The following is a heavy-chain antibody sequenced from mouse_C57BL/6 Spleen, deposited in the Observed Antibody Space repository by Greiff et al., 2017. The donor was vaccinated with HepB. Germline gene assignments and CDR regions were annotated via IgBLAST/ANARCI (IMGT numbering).Heavy chain of an antibody. CDR3: ARTGTLAMDY. Sequence: EVKLVESGGGLVKPGGSLKLSCAASGFTFSDYGMHWVRQAPEKGLEWVAYISSGSSTIYYADTVKGRFTISRDHAQNNPFLQMTSLRSADTAMYYCARTGTLAMDYWGQGTSVTVSS. V-gene: IGHV5-17*01. CDR2: ISSGSSTI. CDR1: GFTFSDYG. D-gene: IGHD4-1*01. J-gene: IGHJ4*01.